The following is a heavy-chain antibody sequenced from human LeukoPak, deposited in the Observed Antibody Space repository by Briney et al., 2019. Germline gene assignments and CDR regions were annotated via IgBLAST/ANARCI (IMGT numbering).Heavy chain of an antibody. J-gene: IGHJ4*02. D-gene: IGHD1-26*01. V-gene: IGHV3-23*01. CDR2: ISGSGSST. Sequence: GGSLRLSCAASGFTFSSYWMTWVRQAPGKGLEWVSGISGSGSSTYYADSVKGRFTLSRDYPKNTLYLQMNSLRAEDTAVYFCAKYSGSYYYPPNWDSWGQGTLVTVSS. CDR3: AKYSGSYYYPPNWDS. CDR1: GFTFSSYW.